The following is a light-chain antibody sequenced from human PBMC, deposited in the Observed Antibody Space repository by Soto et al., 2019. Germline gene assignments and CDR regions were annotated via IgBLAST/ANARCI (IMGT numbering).Light chain of an antibody. CDR3: AAWDDSLSGWV. V-gene: IGLV1-47*01. Sequence: QSVLTQPPSASGTPGQRVNISCSGSSSNIGSNYVYWYRQFPGTAPKLLIQRNNQRPSGVPARFSASKSGTSASLAISGLRSDDEADYYCAAWDDSLSGWVFGGGTQLTVL. CDR2: RNN. J-gene: IGLJ2*01. CDR1: SSNIGSNY.